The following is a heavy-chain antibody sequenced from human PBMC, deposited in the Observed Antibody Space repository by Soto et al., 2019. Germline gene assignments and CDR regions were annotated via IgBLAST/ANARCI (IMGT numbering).Heavy chain of an antibody. CDR3: ARDLGSGYDPGDY. V-gene: IGHV1-69*12. Sequence: QVQLVQSGAEVKKPGSSVKVSCKASGGTFNSYVFNWVRQAPGQGLEWMGGIISIFGTPNYGQKFQGRVTITADESTGTGFMELSSLTSEDTAIYYCARDLGSGYDPGDYWGQRTLVTVSS. CDR2: IISIFGTP. J-gene: IGHJ4*02. D-gene: IGHD5-12*01. CDR1: GGTFNSYV.